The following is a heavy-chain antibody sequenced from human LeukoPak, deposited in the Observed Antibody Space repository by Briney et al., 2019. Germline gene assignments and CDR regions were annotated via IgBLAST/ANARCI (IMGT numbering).Heavy chain of an antibody. Sequence: GGSLRLSCAASGFSVSSNYMNWVRQAPGKGLEWVSAIYTGGTTYYADSVKGRFTISRDNSKDTLYLQMNSLRAEDTAVYYCARDKLGSGYSSDFDYWGQGTLVTVSS. V-gene: IGHV3-66*02. J-gene: IGHJ4*02. CDR1: GFSVSSNY. CDR3: ARDKLGSGYSSDFDY. D-gene: IGHD6-19*01. CDR2: IYTGGTT.